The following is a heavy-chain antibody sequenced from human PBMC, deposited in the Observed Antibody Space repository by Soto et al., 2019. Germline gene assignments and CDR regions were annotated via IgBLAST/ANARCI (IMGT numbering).Heavy chain of an antibody. CDR3: AKDHQTYNWDYLFDS. CDR1: GFTFSIND. Sequence: PGGSLRLSCAASGFTFSINDMHWVRQAPGRGLEWVAVISNDGNNKYHADSVKGRFTLSRDNSKNMVYLQMDSLRVEDTAVYYCAKDHQTYNWDYLFDSWGPGTLVTVSS. V-gene: IGHV3-30*18. D-gene: IGHD1-7*01. J-gene: IGHJ4*02. CDR2: ISNDGNNK.